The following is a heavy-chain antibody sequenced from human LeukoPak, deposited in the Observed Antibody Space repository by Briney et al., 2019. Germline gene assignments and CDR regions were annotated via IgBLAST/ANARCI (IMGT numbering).Heavy chain of an antibody. V-gene: IGHV1-18*01. CDR1: GYTFTSYG. D-gene: IGHD2-15*01. J-gene: IGHJ3*02. CDR3: ARILLSGLLLSHAFDI. CDR2: ISAYNGNT. Sequence: VASVKVSCKASGYTFTSYGINWVRQAPGQGLEWMGWISAYNGNTHYAQNLQGGVTMTTDTSTSTAYMELRSLRSDDTAMYYCARILLSGLLLSHAFDIWGQGTMVTVSS.